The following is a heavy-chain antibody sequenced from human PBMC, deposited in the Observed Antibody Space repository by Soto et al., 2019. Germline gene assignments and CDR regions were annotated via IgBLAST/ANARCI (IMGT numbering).Heavy chain of an antibody. D-gene: IGHD2-2*02. CDR2: ISSSGSTI. Sequence: GGSLRLSCAASGFTFSDYYMSWIRQAPGKGLEWVSYISSSGSTIYYADSVKGRFTISRDNAKNSLYLQMNSLRAEDTAVYYCAKDGRIVVVPAAIDAFDIWGQGTMVTVSS. V-gene: IGHV3-11*01. CDR1: GFTFSDYY. J-gene: IGHJ3*02. CDR3: AKDGRIVVVPAAIDAFDI.